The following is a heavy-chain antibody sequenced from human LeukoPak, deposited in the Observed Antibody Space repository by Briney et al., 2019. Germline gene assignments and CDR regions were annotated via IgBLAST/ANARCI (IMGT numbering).Heavy chain of an antibody. D-gene: IGHD1-20*01. CDR1: GGSISSGGYS. CDR2: IYHSGST. J-gene: IGHJ4*02. V-gene: IGHV4-30-2*01. CDR3: ARDDSITGTT. Sequence: NPSGTLSLTCAVSGGSISSGGYSWSWIRQPPGKGLEWIGYIYHSGSTYYNPSLKSRVTISVDRSKNQFSLKLSSVTAADTAVYYCARDDSITGTTWGQGTLVTVSS.